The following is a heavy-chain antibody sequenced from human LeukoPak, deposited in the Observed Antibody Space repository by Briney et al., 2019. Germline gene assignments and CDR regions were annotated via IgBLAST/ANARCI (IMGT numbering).Heavy chain of an antibody. CDR1: GYTFTSYD. J-gene: IGHJ4*02. D-gene: IGHD1-26*01. Sequence: GASVKVSCKASGYTFTSYDINWVRQATGQGLEWMGWMNPNSGNTGYAQKFQGRVTITRNTSISTAYMELSSLRSEDTAVYYCAAELYSGAYGRCCSFAFWGQGTLVTVSS. CDR2: MNPNSGNT. V-gene: IGHV1-8*03. CDR3: AAELYSGAYGRCCSFAF.